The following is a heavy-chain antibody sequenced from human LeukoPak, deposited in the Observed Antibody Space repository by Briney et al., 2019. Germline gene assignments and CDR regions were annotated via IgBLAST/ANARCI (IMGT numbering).Heavy chain of an antibody. CDR3: ARQTAIAPFDY. V-gene: IGHV3-48*03. Sequence: GGSLTLSCAASGSTLSSYEMNWVRQAPGKWLEWVSYISSSGSTIYYADSVKGRFTISRDNAKNPLYLQMNSLRAEDTAVYYCARQTAIAPFDYWGQGTLVTVSS. CDR1: GSTLSSYE. CDR2: ISSSGSTI. J-gene: IGHJ4*02. D-gene: IGHD5-18*01.